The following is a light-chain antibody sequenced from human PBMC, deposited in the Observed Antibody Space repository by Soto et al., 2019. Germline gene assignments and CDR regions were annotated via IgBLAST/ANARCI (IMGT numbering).Light chain of an antibody. Sequence: EIVLTQSPGTLSLSPGERGTLSCRASQSVSNTYLAWYQQKPGQTPRLLIYGASSRATGIPDRFSGSGSGTEFTLTIIRLEPEDFAVYYCQQYGSSPSTFGQGTKLEI. CDR3: QQYGSSPST. CDR1: QSVSNTY. V-gene: IGKV3-20*01. J-gene: IGKJ2*02. CDR2: GAS.